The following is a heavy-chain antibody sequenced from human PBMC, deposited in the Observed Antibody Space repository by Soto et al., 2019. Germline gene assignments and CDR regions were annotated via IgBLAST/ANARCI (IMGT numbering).Heavy chain of an antibody. CDR2: TNAGNGNT. J-gene: IGHJ4*02. V-gene: IGHV1-3*01. D-gene: IGHD2-2*01. Sequence: ASVKVSCKASGYTFTTYGIHWVRQAPGQRFEWMGWTNAGNGNTRYSQKFQGRVTFSRDTSASTAYMELSSLRSEDTSVYYCAGSSVPPYCSVTSCYSVDYWGQGTLVTVSS. CDR3: AGSSVPPYCSVTSCYSVDY. CDR1: GYTFTTYG.